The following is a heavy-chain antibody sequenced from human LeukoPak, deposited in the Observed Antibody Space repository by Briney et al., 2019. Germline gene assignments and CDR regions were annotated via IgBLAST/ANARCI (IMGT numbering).Heavy chain of an antibody. V-gene: IGHV1-69*05. CDR3: ARGPPPYSGSSRAFDT. D-gene: IGHD1-26*01. J-gene: IGHJ3*02. Sequence: SVKVSCKASGGTFSSYAISWVRQAPGQGLEWMGGIIPIFGTANYAQKSQGRVTITTDESTSTAYMELSSLRSEDTAVYYCARGPPPYSGSSRAFDTWGQGTMVTVSS. CDR2: IIPIFGTA. CDR1: GGTFSSYA.